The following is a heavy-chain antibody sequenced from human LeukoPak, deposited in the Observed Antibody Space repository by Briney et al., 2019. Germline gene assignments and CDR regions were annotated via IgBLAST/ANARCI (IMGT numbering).Heavy chain of an antibody. D-gene: IGHD6-13*01. J-gene: IGHJ5*02. V-gene: IGHV1-8*01. Sequence: GASVKVSCKASGYTFTSYDINWVRQATGQGLGWMGWMNPNSGNTGYAQKFQGRVTMTRNTSISTAYMELSSLRSEDTAVYYCARVWHSSSWHPSWFDPWGQGTLVTVSS. CDR2: MNPNSGNT. CDR3: ARVWHSSSWHPSWFDP. CDR1: GYTFTSYD.